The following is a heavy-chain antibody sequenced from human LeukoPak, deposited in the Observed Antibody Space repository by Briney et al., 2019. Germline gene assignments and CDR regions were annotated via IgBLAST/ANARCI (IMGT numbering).Heavy chain of an antibody. J-gene: IGHJ5*02. D-gene: IGHD6-13*01. CDR3: ARLRSRCWYFGWFDP. CDR2: IYYSGST. Sequence: SETLSLTCTVSGGSISSYYWSWIRQPPGKGLEWIGYIYYSGSTNYNPSLKSRVTISVDTSKNQFSLKLSSVTAADTAVYYLARLRSRCWYFGWFDPWGQGTLVTVSS. CDR1: GGSISSYY. V-gene: IGHV4-59*01.